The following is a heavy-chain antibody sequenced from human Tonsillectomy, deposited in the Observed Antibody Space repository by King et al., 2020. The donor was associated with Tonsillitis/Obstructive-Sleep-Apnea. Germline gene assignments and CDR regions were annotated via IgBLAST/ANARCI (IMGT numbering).Heavy chain of an antibody. V-gene: IGHV3-48*02. Sequence: VQLVESGGGLVQPGGSLRLSCAASGFTFSSYSMNWVRQAPGKGLEWVSYISSSSSTIYYADSVKGRFTISRDNAKNSLYLQMNSLRDEDTAVYYCARERYCSGGSCYYFDYWGQGTLDTVSS. CDR2: ISSSSSTI. CDR1: GFTFSSYS. CDR3: ARERYCSGGSCYYFDY. D-gene: IGHD2-15*01. J-gene: IGHJ4*02.